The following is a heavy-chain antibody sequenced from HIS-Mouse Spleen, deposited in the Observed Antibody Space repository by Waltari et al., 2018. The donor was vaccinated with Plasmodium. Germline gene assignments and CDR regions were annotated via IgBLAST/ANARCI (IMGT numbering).Heavy chain of an antibody. CDR3: ASSWYWYFDL. CDR1: GFTFSSYW. J-gene: IGHJ2*01. D-gene: IGHD6-13*01. Sequence: EVQLVESGGGLVQPGGSLRLSCAASGFTFSSYWMSWVHQAPWKGLECGANRNQDGSEKYYVDSVKGRFTISRDNAKNSLYLQMNSLRAEDTAVYYCASSWYWYFDLWGRGTLVTVSS. V-gene: IGHV3-7*01. CDR2: RNQDGSEK.